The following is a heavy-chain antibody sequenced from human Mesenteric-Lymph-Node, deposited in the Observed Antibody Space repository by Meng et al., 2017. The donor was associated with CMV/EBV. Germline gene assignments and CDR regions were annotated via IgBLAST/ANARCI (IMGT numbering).Heavy chain of an antibody. J-gene: IGHJ1*01. CDR2: ISHSGST. D-gene: IGHD3-3*02. CDR3: ARRIVPVVYGW. CDR1: GGSFNGYF. V-gene: IGHV4-34*01. Sequence: SETLSLTCAVSGGSFNGYFYNWIRQSPGQGLEWIGEISHSGSTTYNPSLKSRLTISVDTSKNQFSLTLSSVTAADTAVYFCARRIVPVVYGWRGQGTLVTVSS.